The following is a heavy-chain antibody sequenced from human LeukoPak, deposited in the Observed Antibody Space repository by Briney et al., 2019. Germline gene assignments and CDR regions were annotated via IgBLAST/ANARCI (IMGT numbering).Heavy chain of an antibody. Sequence: ASVKVSCKASGYTFTGYYMHWVRQAPGQGLEWMGWINPKSGGTNYAQKFQGRVTMTRDTSISTAYMELSRLRSDDTAVYYCARALGYSDYDTGGYWGQGTLVTVSS. D-gene: IGHD5-12*01. V-gene: IGHV1-2*02. CDR2: INPKSGGT. J-gene: IGHJ4*02. CDR3: ARALGYSDYDTGGY. CDR1: GYTFTGYY.